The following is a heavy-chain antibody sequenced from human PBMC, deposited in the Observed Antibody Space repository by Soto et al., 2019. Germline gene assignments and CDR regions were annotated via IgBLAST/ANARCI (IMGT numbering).Heavy chain of an antibody. CDR1: GGTFSSYA. CDR3: ARAVGRYCSGCSCYSQYFQH. V-gene: IGHV1-69*01. D-gene: IGHD2-15*01. J-gene: IGHJ1*01. CDR2: IIPIFGTA. Sequence: QVQLVQSGAEVKKPGSSVKVSCKASGGTFSSYAISWVRQAPGQGLEWMGGIIPIFGTANYAQKFQGRVTITADESTSTAYMELSSLRSEDTAVYYCARAVGRYCSGCSCYSQYFQHWGQGTLVTVSS.